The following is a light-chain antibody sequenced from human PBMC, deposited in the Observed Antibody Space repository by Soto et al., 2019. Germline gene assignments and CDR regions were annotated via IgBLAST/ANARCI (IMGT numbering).Light chain of an antibody. CDR1: QGISNY. V-gene: IGKV1-27*01. CDR3: QKYNNGPRT. Sequence: DIQMTQSPSSLSASVGDRVTITCRASQGISNYLAWYQKKRGKVPKLLIYASPTLQSGVPSPFSGSRSGTDFTLTNSTLQPEDVATYYCQKYNNGPRTFGGGTKVESK. CDR2: ASP. J-gene: IGKJ4*01.